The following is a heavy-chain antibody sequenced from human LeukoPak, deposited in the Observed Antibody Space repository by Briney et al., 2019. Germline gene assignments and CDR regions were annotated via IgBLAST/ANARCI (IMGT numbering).Heavy chain of an antibody. V-gene: IGHV3-7*01. D-gene: IGHD3-16*01. CDR3: ARDGGLISAFDI. J-gene: IGHJ3*02. CDR1: GFTFSSYA. CDR2: IKQDGSEK. Sequence: GGSLRLSCAASGFTFSSYAMSWVRQAPGKGLEWVANIKQDGSEKYYVDSVEGRFTISGDNAKNSLYLQMNSLRAEDTAVYYCARDGGLISAFDIWGQGTMVTVSS.